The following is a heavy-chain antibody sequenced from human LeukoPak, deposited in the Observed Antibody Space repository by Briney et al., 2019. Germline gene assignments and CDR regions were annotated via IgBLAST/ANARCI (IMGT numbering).Heavy chain of an antibody. Sequence: GASVKVSCRASGYTFTAYYMHWARQAPGQGLEWMGWINPNSGGTNYAQEFQGRVTMTRDTSISTAYMELSRLRSDDTAVYYCAREGDVVADVNWFDPWGQGTLVTVSS. CDR1: GYTFTAYY. J-gene: IGHJ5*02. CDR3: AREGDVVADVNWFDP. D-gene: IGHD2-2*01. CDR2: INPNSGGT. V-gene: IGHV1-2*02.